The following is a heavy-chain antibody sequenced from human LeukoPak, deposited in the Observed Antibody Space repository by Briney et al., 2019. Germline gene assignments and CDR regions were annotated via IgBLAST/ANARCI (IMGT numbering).Heavy chain of an antibody. CDR1: GGSISSSSYY. D-gene: IGHD2-15*01. V-gene: IGHV4-39*07. Sequence: SETLSLTCTVSGGSISSSSYYWAWFRQPPGKGLEWIVSIHYSGSTYYNPSLQSRVTISIDTSKNQLSLKLRFVTAADTAVYYCARVRCSGGSCPYYYYYYYMDVWGKGTTVTVSS. CDR3: ARVRCSGGSCPYYYYYYYMDV. CDR2: IHYSGST. J-gene: IGHJ6*03.